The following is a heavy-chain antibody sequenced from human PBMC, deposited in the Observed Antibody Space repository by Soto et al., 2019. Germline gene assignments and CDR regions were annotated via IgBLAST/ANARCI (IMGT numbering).Heavy chain of an antibody. V-gene: IGHV5-51*01. CDR1: GYSFTSYW. Sequence: PGESLKISCKGSGYSFTSYWIGWVRQMPGKGLEWMGIIYPGDSDTRYSPSFQGQVTISADKSISTAYLQWSSLKASDTAMYYCARQEGSPYYYYYGMDVWGQGTTVTVSS. J-gene: IGHJ6*02. CDR3: ARQEGSPYYYYYGMDV. CDR2: IYPGDSDT.